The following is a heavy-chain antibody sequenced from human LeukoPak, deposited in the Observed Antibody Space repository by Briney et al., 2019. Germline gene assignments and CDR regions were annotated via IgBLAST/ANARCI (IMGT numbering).Heavy chain of an antibody. D-gene: IGHD5-12*01. V-gene: IGHV3-20*04. J-gene: IGHJ4*02. CDR1: GFTFDDYG. CDR2: INWNGGST. Sequence: RPGGSLRLSCAASGFTFDDYGMSWVRQAPGKGLEWVSGINWNGGSTGYADSVKGRFTISRDNAKNSLYLQMNSLRAEDTALYYCAREVRRGYDLPAYYFDCWGQGTLVTVSS. CDR3: AREVRRGYDLPAYYFDC.